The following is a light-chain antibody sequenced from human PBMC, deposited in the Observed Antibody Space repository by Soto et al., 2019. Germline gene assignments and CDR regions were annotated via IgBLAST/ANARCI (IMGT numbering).Light chain of an antibody. CDR3: QRYGTSPYT. J-gene: IGKJ2*01. CDR2: AAS. V-gene: IGKV3-20*01. Sequence: DIVLTQSPGTLSFSPGDRATLSCRASQSITSNQLAWYQHRPGQPPRLLIYAASSRAAGLPDRFTGSGSRTDFTITIKRVAPEAFAVYCCQRYGTSPYTFGPGARLDFK. CDR1: QSITSNQ.